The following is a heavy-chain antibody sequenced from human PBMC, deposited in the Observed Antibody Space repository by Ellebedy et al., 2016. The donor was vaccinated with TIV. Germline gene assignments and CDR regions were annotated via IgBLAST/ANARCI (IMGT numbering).Heavy chain of an antibody. D-gene: IGHD3-22*01. CDR1: GFTFSDYY. CDR3: ARASAHSSGYYYGFDY. J-gene: IGHJ4*02. V-gene: IGHV3-11*01. CDR2: ISSSGSTI. Sequence: GGSLRLXXAASGFTFSDYYMSWIRQAPGKGLEWVSYISSSGSTIYYADSVKGRFTISRDNAKNSLYLQMNSLRAEDTAVYYCARASAHSSGYYYGFDYWGQGTLVTVSS.